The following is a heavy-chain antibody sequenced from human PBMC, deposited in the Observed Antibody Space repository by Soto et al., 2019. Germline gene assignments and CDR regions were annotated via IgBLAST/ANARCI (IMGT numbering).Heavy chain of an antibody. CDR3: ARVGVAAATPGWFDP. CDR1: GGSISSYY. Sequence: SETLSLTCTVSGGSISSYYWSWIRQPPGKGLEWIGYIYYSGSTNYNPSLKSRVTISVDTSKNQFSLKLSSVTAADTAVYYCARVGVAAATPGWFDPWGQGTLVTVSS. V-gene: IGHV4-59*01. CDR2: IYYSGST. D-gene: IGHD2-15*01. J-gene: IGHJ5*02.